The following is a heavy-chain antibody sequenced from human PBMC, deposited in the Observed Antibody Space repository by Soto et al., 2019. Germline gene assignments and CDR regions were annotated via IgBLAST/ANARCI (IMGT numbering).Heavy chain of an antibody. J-gene: IGHJ5*02. Sequence: SETLSLTCTVSGGSISRYYWSWIRQPPGKGLEWIGYAYYSGDTGYNPSLKSRVTMAVDTSKSQVSLKLSSETAADTAVYYCARDRSTYGGGGTGEVKENWFDPWGQGALVTVSS. CDR1: GGSISRYY. V-gene: IGHV4-59*01. CDR2: AYYSGDT. D-gene: IGHD2-8*01. CDR3: ARDRSTYGGGGTGEVKENWFDP.